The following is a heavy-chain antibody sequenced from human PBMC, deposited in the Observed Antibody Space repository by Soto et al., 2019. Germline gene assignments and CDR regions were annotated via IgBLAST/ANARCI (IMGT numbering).Heavy chain of an antibody. Sequence: VASVKVSCKVSGYTLTELSMHWVRQAPGKGLEWMGGFDPEDGETIYAQKFQGRVTMTEDTSTDTAYMELSSLRSEDTAVYYCATATTALIFGVVTKGYNWFDPWGQGTLVTVSS. D-gene: IGHD3-3*01. CDR2: FDPEDGET. J-gene: IGHJ5*02. V-gene: IGHV1-24*01. CDR1: GYTLTELS. CDR3: ATATTALIFGVVTKGYNWFDP.